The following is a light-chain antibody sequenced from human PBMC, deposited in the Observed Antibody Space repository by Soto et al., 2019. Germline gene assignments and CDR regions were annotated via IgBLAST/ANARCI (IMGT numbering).Light chain of an antibody. CDR3: SSYTSSSNL. V-gene: IGLV2-14*01. CDR2: EVS. J-gene: IGLJ1*01. CDR1: ISDVVGYNY. Sequence: QCLLTQPASVSGSPGQSITISCTGTISDVVGYNYVSWYQQHPGKAPKLMIYEVSNRPSGVSNRFSGSKSGNTASLTISGLQAEDEADYYCSSYTSSSNLFGTGTKVTVL.